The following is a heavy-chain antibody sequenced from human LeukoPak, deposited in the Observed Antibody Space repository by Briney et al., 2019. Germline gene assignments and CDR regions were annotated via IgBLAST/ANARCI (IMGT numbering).Heavy chain of an antibody. J-gene: IGHJ4*02. Sequence: KPGGSLRLSCAASGFIYSNYGMNWARQAPGKGLEWVSYISGSGTYIDYSDSVKGRFTISRDNAKNSLYLQMNSLRAEDPAVYYCARGHSSGYYPKYWGQGTLVTVSS. CDR3: ARGHSSGYYPKY. CDR2: ISGSGTYI. V-gene: IGHV3-21*05. D-gene: IGHD3-22*01. CDR1: GFIYSNYG.